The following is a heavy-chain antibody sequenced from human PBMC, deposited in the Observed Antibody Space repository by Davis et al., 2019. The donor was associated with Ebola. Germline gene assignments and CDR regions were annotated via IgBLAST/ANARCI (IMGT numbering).Heavy chain of an antibody. CDR2: IDPSDSYT. CDR1: GYSFTSYW. J-gene: IGHJ4*02. D-gene: IGHD5-12*01. V-gene: IGHV5-10-1*01. Sequence: GESLKISCKGSGYSFTSYWISWVRQMPGKGLEWMGRIDPSDSYTNYSPSFQGHVTISADKPISTAYLQWSSLKASDTAMYYCARTGKRSMVATVLWGQGTLVTVSS. CDR3: ARTGKRSMVATVL.